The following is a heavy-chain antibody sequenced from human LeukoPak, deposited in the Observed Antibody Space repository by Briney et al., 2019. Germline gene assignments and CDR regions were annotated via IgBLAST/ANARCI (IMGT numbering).Heavy chain of an antibody. CDR3: AREIAARV. D-gene: IGHD6-6*01. Sequence: PGGSLRLSCAVSGFIFSDHYMNWIRQAPGKGLEWVSDISSSGEYTDYADSVKGRFTISRDNAKNSLYLQMNSLRAEDTALYYCAREIAARVWGQGTMVTVSS. V-gene: IGHV3-11*05. CDR2: ISSSGEYT. CDR1: GFIFSDHY. J-gene: IGHJ3*01.